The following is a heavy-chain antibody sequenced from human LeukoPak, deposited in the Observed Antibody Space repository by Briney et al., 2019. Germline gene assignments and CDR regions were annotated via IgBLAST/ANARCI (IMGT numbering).Heavy chain of an antibody. J-gene: IGHJ5*02. V-gene: IGHV4-39*01. D-gene: IGHD3-3*01. CDR2: IYYSGST. CDR1: GGSISSSSYY. CDR3: ASLNCITIFGVVIVNWFDP. Sequence: PSETLSLTCTVSGGSISSSSYYWGWIRQPPGKGLEWIGSIYYSGSTYYNPSLKSQVTISVDTSKNQFSLKLSSVTAADTAVYYCASLNCITIFGVVIVNWFDPWGQGTLVTVSS.